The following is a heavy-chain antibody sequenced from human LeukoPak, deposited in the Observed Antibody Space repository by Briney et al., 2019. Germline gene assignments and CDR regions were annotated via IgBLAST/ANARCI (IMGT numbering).Heavy chain of an antibody. V-gene: IGHV4-39*07. Sequence: SETLSLTCTVSGGSISSSSYYWGWIRQPPGKGLEWIGSIYYSGSTYYNPSLKSRVTISVDTSKNQFSLKLSSVTAADTAVYYCAKDNLGYCSGGSCYHIAWGQGTLVTVSS. J-gene: IGHJ5*02. CDR2: IYYSGST. CDR1: GGSISSSSYY. CDR3: AKDNLGYCSGGSCYHIA. D-gene: IGHD2-15*01.